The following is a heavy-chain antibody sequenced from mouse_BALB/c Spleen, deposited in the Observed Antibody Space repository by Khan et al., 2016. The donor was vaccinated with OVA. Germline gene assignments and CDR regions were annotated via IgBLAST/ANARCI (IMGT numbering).Heavy chain of an antibody. Sequence: VQLKQSGPELVEPGASVKMSCKASGYTFTNYVMHWVKQKPGQGLEWIGYINPYNAGTRYNEKFKGQATLTSDTSSNTAYMELSSLTTEDSAVEYCARDASSWDFSFTYWGQGTLVTVSA. CDR2: INPYNAGT. CDR1: GYTFTNYV. D-gene: IGHD4-1*01. J-gene: IGHJ3*01. V-gene: IGHV1S136*01. CDR3: ARDASSWDFSFTY.